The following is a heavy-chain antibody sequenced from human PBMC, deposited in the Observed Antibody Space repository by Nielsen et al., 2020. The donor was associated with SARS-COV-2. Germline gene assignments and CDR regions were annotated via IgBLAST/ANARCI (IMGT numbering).Heavy chain of an antibody. CDR1: GYSFTSYW. CDR2: IYPGDSDT. V-gene: IGHV5-51*01. Sequence: KVSCKGSGYSFTSYWIGRVRQMPGKGLEWMGIIYPGDSDTRYSPSFQGQVTISAAKSISTAYLQWSSLKASDTAMYYCARHGGYYDFWSGYSDYYYMDVWGKGTTVTVSS. J-gene: IGHJ6*03. D-gene: IGHD3-3*01. CDR3: ARHGGYYDFWSGYSDYYYMDV.